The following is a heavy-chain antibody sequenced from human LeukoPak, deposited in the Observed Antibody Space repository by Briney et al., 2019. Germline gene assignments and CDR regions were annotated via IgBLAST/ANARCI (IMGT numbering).Heavy chain of an antibody. D-gene: IGHD2-8*02. V-gene: IGHV3-23*01. CDR1: EFTFSTYA. Sequence: GGSLRLSCAASEFTFSTYAMSWVRQAPGKGLEWVSAISGSGGSTYYADSVKGRFTISRDNSKNTLYLQMNSLRAEDTAVYYCARDSDTETGWYYYGMDVWGQGTTVTVSS. CDR3: ARDSDTETGWYYYGMDV. J-gene: IGHJ6*02. CDR2: ISGSGGST.